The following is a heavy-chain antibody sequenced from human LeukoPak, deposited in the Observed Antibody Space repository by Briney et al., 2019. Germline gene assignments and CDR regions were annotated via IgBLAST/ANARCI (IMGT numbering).Heavy chain of an antibody. J-gene: IGHJ4*02. Sequence: PGGSLRLSCAASGFTFSINSISWVRQAPGKGLEWVSSISSSRSYIYYADSVKGRFTISRDNAKNSLYLQMNSLRAEDTAIYYCARVSYVRGVTVYYFDHWGQGTLVTVSS. V-gene: IGHV3-21*01. CDR3: ARVSYVRGVTVYYFDH. CDR1: GFTFSINS. D-gene: IGHD3-10*02. CDR2: ISSSRSYI.